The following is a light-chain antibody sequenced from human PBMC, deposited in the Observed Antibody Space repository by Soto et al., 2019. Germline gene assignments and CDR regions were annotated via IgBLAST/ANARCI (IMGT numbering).Light chain of an antibody. Sequence: DIQMTQSPSSLSASVGDRVTITCRASQSISSYLNWYQQKPGKAPNLLIYAASSLQSGVPSKFSGSGSGTDFTLTIISLHPEDFATYYCQQIYSSPFTFGPGTKVDIK. CDR1: QSISSY. J-gene: IGKJ3*01. V-gene: IGKV1-39*01. CDR2: AAS. CDR3: QQIYSSPFT.